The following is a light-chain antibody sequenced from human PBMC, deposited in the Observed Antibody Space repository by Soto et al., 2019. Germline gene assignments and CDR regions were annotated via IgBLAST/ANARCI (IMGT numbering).Light chain of an antibody. J-gene: IGLJ1*01. Sequence: QLVLTQPPSASGTPGQRITISCLGSSSNIGSNTVSWYQQLPGTAPKLLIYTNNQRPSGVPDRFSGSKSGTSASLAISGLQSEDEADYYCAAWDDSLNIYVFGTGTKVTVL. CDR3: AAWDDSLNIYV. V-gene: IGLV1-44*01. CDR2: TNN. CDR1: SSNIGSNT.